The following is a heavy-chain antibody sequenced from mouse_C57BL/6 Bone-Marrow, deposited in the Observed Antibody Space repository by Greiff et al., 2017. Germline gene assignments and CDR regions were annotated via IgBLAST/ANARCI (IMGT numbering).Heavy chain of an antibody. CDR1: GYTFTSYW. J-gene: IGHJ3*01. CDR2: IDPSDSET. D-gene: IGHD3-3*01. V-gene: IGHV1-52*01. Sequence: QVQLKQPGAELVRPGSSVKLSCKASGYTFTSYWMHWVKQRPIQGLEWIGNIDPSDSETHYNQKFKDKATLTVDKSSSTAYMQLSSLTSEDSAVYYCARGGGDLAYWGQGTLVTVSA. CDR3: ARGGGDLAY.